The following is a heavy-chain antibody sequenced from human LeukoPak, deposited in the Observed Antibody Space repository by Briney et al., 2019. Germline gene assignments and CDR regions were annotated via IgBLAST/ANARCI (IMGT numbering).Heavy chain of an antibody. V-gene: IGHV4-30-2*01. J-gene: IGHJ6*02. D-gene: IGHD6-19*01. CDR1: GGSISSGGYS. CDR3: ARAGQWYYYGMDV. CDR2: IYHSGST. Sequence: SETLSLTCAVSGGSISSGGYSWSWIRQPPGKGLEWIGYIYHSGSTYYNPSLKSRVTISVDRSKNRFSLKLSSVTAADTAVYYCARAGQWYYYGMDVWGQGTTVTVSS.